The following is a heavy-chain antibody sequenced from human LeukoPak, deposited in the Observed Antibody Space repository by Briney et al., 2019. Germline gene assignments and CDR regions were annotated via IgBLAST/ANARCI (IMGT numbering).Heavy chain of an antibody. CDR3: ATYRQVLLPFES. Sequence: GGSLRLSCAASGFTFSSYWMHWVRQAPGKGLEWVSSIFPSGGEIHYADSVRGRFTISRDNSKSTLSLQMNSLRAEDTAIYYCATYRQVLLPFESWGQGTLVTVSS. CDR2: IFPSGGEI. CDR1: GFTFSSYW. V-gene: IGHV3-23*01. J-gene: IGHJ4*02. D-gene: IGHD2-8*02.